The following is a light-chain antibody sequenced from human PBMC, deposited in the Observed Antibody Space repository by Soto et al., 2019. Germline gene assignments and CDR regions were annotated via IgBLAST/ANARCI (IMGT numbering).Light chain of an antibody. CDR1: QPISSN. J-gene: IGKJ2*01. CDR3: QQYNNWPYT. V-gene: IGKV3-15*01. Sequence: EIFMTQSPATLSLSPGEGATLSCRASQPISSNFAWYRQKPGQAPTLVIYRASTRATGIPARFSGSGSGTEFTLTSSRVQSEVFAVYCCQQYNNWPYTFGQGTKLEIK. CDR2: RAS.